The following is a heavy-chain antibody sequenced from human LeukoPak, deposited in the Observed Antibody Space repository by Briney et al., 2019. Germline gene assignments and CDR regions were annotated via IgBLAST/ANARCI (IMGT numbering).Heavy chain of an antibody. J-gene: IGHJ4*02. Sequence: ASVKVSRKASGYTFTDYGINWVRQAPGQGPEWMGWISTLYGNKNFAQKFQGRVTMTSDTSTSTAYLELASLTSDDSAIYYCARARSRASTWYWDHWGQGTLVTVSS. D-gene: IGHD2-8*02. CDR2: ISTLYGNK. CDR1: GYTFTDYG. V-gene: IGHV1-18*01. CDR3: ARARSRASTWYWDH.